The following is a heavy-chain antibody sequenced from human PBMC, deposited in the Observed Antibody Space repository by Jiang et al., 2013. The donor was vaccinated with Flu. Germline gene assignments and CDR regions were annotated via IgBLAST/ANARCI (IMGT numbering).Heavy chain of an antibody. CDR2: IYYSGST. J-gene: IGHJ5*02. D-gene: IGHD4-17*01. V-gene: IGHV4-39*07. Sequence: PGLVKPSETLSLTCTVSGGSISSSSYYWGWIRQPPGKGLEWIGSIYYSGSTYYNPSLKSRVTISVDTSKNQFSLKLSSVTAADTAVYYCARSYRDYGDHDVLVWFDPWGQGTLVTVSS. CDR1: GGSISSSSYY. CDR3: ARSYRDYGDHDVLVWFDP.